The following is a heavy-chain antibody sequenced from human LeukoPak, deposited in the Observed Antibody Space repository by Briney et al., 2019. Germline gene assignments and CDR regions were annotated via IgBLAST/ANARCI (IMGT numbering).Heavy chain of an antibody. Sequence: GGSLRLSCATSGFNFSSHGMHWVRQAPGMGLEWVAVIWYDGINKYYADSVKGRFTISRDNSKNTVYLQMNSLRVEDTAVYYCGSRGGRYCSSTSCFDLDYWGQGTLVTVSS. D-gene: IGHD2-2*01. J-gene: IGHJ4*02. V-gene: IGHV3-33*01. CDR1: GFNFSSHG. CDR3: GSRGGRYCSSTSCFDLDY. CDR2: IWYDGINK.